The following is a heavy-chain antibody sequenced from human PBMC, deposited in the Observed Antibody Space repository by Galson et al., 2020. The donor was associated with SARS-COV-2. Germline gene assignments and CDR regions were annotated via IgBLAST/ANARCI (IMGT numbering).Heavy chain of an antibody. J-gene: IGHJ4*02. CDR3: ARDPVHIAVTGTNDY. CDR2: ISYDGSNK. CDR1: GFTFSSYA. Sequence: TGGSLRLSCAASGFTFSSYAMHWVRQAPGKGLEWVAVISYDGSNKYYADSVKGRFTISRDNSKNTLYLQMNSLRAEDTAVYYCARDPVHIAVTGTNDYWGQGSLVTVSS. V-gene: IGHV3-30-3*01. D-gene: IGHD6-19*01.